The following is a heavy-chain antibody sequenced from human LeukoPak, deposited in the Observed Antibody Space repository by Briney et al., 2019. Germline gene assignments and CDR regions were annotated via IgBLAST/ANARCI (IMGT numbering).Heavy chain of an antibody. V-gene: IGHV1-69*06. J-gene: IGHJ6*04. D-gene: IGHD2-2*01. CDR2: IIPIFGTA. CDR3: ARDPLYCSSTSCQYYYYYGMDV. Sequence: ASVKVSCKASGGTFSSYAISWVRQGPGQGLEWMGGIIPIFGTANYAQKFQGRVTITADKSTSTAYMELSSLRSEDTAVYYCARDPLYCSSTSCQYYYYYGMDVWGKGTTVTVSS. CDR1: GGTFSSYA.